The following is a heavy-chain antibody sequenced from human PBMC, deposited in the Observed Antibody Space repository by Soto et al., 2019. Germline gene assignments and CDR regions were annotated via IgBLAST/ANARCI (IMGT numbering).Heavy chain of an antibody. CDR1: GFTFDDYA. CDR3: ARDFDTDMGRAFDY. D-gene: IGHD1-26*01. J-gene: IGHJ4*02. Sequence: EVQMVESGGGLVQPGRSLRLSCAASGFTFDDYAMHWVRQAPGKGLEWVSGISWNSGTIVYADSVKGRLTISRDNAKNTLYLQMDSLRAEDTALHYCARDFDTDMGRAFDYWGQGTLVTVSS. V-gene: IGHV3-9*01. CDR2: ISWNSGTI.